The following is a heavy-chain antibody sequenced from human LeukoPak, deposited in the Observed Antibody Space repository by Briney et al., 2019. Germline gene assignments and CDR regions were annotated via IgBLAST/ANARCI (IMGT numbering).Heavy chain of an antibody. Sequence: SGPTLVKPTQTLTLTCTFSGFSLSTSGVGVAWIRQPPGKALEWLALIYWDYDKYYTPSLKSRLTITRDTSKNQVVLTMTNMDLDPVDTATFYCARWRYGSGRYFDYWGQGTLVTVSS. J-gene: IGHJ4*02. D-gene: IGHD6-19*01. CDR1: GFSLSTSGVG. CDR3: ARWRYGSGRYFDY. V-gene: IGHV2-5*02. CDR2: IYWDYDK.